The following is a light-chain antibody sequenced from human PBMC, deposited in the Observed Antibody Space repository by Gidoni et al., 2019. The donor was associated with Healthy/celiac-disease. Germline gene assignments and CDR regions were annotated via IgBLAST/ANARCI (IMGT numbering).Light chain of an antibody. Sequence: DIVMTQSPDSLAVSLGERATTNCKSSQSVLYSSNNKNYLAWYQQKPGQPPKLLIYWASTRESGVPDRFSGSGSGTDFTLTISSLQAEDVAVYYCQQYDSTPYTFGQGTKVEIK. CDR2: WAS. V-gene: IGKV4-1*01. J-gene: IGKJ2*01. CDR1: QSVLYSSNNKNY. CDR3: QQYDSTPYT.